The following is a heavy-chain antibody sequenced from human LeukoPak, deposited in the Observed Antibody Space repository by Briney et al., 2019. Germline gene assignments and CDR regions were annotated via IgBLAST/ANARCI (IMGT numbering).Heavy chain of an antibody. V-gene: IGHV4-59*08. CDR3: ARRMATVTDAFDI. CDR1: GDSLTSHF. D-gene: IGHD5-24*01. J-gene: IGHJ3*02. Sequence: SETLSLTCNVSGDSLTSHFWSWIRQTPGKGLEWIGYVFHSGTTNYSPSLKSRVAISLDTSKKQFYLRLASVTAADTAVYYCARRMATVTDAFDIWGRGTMVSVSS. CDR2: VFHSGTT.